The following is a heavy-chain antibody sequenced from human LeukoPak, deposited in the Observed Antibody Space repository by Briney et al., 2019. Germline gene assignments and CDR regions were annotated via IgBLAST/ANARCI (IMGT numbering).Heavy chain of an antibody. CDR1: GFTFTAYY. CDR3: ARDRGFGELYWFDP. D-gene: IGHD3-10*01. J-gene: IGHJ5*02. Sequence: ASVKVSCKASGFTFTAYYMHWVRQAPGQGLEWMGWINPSSGATNYAQKLQGRVTMTTDTPTSTAYMELRSLRSDDTAVYYCARDRGFGELYWFDPWGQGTLVTVSS. V-gene: IGHV1-2*02. CDR2: INPSSGAT.